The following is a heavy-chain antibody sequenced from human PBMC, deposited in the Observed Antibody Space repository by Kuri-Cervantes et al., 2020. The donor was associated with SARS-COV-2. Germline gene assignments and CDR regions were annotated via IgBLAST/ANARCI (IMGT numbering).Heavy chain of an antibody. CDR1: GGSISSHY. CDR3: ASTSFVDIVATSEYYYYYYYMDV. CDR2: IYYSGST. Sequence: SATLSLTCTVSGGSISSHYWSWIRQPPGKGLEWIGYIYYSGSTNYNPSLKIRVIISVDTSKNQFSLKLSSVTAADTAVYYCASTSFVDIVATSEYYYYYYYMDVWGKGTTVTVSS. J-gene: IGHJ6*03. V-gene: IGHV4-59*11. D-gene: IGHD5-12*01.